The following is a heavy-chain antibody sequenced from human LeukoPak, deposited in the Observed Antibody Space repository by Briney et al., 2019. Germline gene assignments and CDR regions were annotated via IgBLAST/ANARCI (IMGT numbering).Heavy chain of an antibody. CDR3: ARGGDYYDSSAPFDY. Sequence: PSETLSLTCPVSGGSISSGGYYWGWIRQPPGKGLEWIGYIYYSGSTYYNPSLKSRVTISVDTSKNQFSLKLSSVTAADTAVYYCARGGDYYDSSAPFDYWGQGTLVTVSS. CDR1: GGSISSGGYY. CDR2: IYYSGST. V-gene: IGHV4-31*03. J-gene: IGHJ4*02. D-gene: IGHD3-22*01.